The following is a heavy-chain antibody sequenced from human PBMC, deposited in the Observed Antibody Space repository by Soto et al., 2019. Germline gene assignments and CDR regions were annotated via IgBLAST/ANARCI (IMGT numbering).Heavy chain of an antibody. CDR2: INAGNGNT. J-gene: IGHJ6*02. CDR3: ASHHPDYGDSPRSGMDV. D-gene: IGHD4-17*01. Sequence: GASVKVSCKASGYTFTSYAMHWVRQAPGQRLEWMGWINAGNGNTKYSQKFQGRVTITRDTSASTAYMELSSLRSEDTAVYYCASHHPDYGDSPRSGMDVWGQGTTVTVSS. V-gene: IGHV1-3*01. CDR1: GYTFTSYA.